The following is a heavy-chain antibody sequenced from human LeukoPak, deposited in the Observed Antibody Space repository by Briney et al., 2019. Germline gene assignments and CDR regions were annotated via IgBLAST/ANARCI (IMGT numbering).Heavy chain of an antibody. J-gene: IGHJ4*02. V-gene: IGHV4-4*07. D-gene: IGHD2-2*03. Sequence: SETLSLTCTVSGGSISSYYWSWIRRPAGKGLEWIGRIYISGSGSTNYNPSLKSRVTMSVDTSKNQFSLKLNSVTAADTAVYYCARAYGYYSSSFIDYWGQGTLVSVSS. CDR3: ARAYGYYSSSFIDY. CDR2: IYISGSGST. CDR1: GGSISSYY.